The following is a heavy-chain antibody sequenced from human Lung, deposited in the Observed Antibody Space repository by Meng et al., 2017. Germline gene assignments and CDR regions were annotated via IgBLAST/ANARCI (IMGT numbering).Heavy chain of an antibody. CDR2: INHSGST. Sequence: QVQLQQWGPALLKPSETLSRTCVVSGGSFSDYYCSWIRQPPGKGLEWIGEINHSGSTNYNPSLESRATISVDTSQNNLSLKLSSVTAADSAVYYCARGPTTMAHDFDYWGQGTLVTVSS. J-gene: IGHJ4*02. CDR1: GGSFSDYY. CDR3: ARGPTTMAHDFDY. D-gene: IGHD4-11*01. V-gene: IGHV4-34*01.